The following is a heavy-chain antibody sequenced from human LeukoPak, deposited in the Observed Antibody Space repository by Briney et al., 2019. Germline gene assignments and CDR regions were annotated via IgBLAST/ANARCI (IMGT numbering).Heavy chain of an antibody. D-gene: IGHD5-24*01. J-gene: IGHJ4*02. CDR1: GYSFTTYW. Sequence: GESLMISCKGSGYSFTTYWIGWVRQMPGKGLEWMGIIYPADSDTRYSPSFQGQVTISVDKSISTAYLQWSSLKASDTAIYYCARQDGRALYYFDYWGQGTLVTVSS. V-gene: IGHV5-51*01. CDR3: ARQDGRALYYFDY. CDR2: IYPADSDT.